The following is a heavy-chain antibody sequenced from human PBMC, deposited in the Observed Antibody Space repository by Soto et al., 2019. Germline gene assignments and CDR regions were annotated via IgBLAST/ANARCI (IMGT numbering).Heavy chain of an antibody. CDR1: GYTFSSYG. CDR2: ISAYSANT. D-gene: IGHD3-10*01. J-gene: IGHJ4*02. Sequence: QVQLVQSGAEVKKPGASVKVSCKASGYTFSSYGISWVRQVPGQGLEWMGWISAYSANTKYTQKFQGRVTMTTDTSTSTAYMELRSLRSDDTAVYYCAREGYYSGARTEYITIEYWGQGTMVTVSS. V-gene: IGHV1-18*01. CDR3: AREGYYSGARTEYITIEY.